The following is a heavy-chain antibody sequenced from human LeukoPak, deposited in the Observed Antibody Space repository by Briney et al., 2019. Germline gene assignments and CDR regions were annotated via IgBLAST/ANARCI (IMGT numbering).Heavy chain of an antibody. CDR2: ISGSGGST. CDR3: AKEEHYCDSSGYPFDY. D-gene: IGHD3-22*01. J-gene: IGHJ4*02. CDR1: GFTLSSYA. Sequence: HPGGSLRLSCAASGFTLSSYAMSWVRQAPGKGLEWVSAISGSGGSTYYADSVKGRFTISRDNSKNTLYLQMNSLRAEDTAVYYCAKEEHYCDSSGYPFDYWGQGTLVTVSS. V-gene: IGHV3-23*01.